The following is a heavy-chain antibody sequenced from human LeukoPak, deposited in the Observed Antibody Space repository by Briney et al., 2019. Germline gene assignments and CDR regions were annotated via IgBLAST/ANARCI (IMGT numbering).Heavy chain of an antibody. J-gene: IGHJ6*02. CDR1: GGSISSYY. V-gene: IGHV4-59*01. D-gene: IGHD3-10*01. CDR3: ARDQRIMVREGSYSYGMDV. Sequence: SETLSLTCTVSGGSISSYYWSWIRQPPGKGLEWIGYIYYSGSTNYNPSLKSRVTISVDTSKNQFSLKLNSVIAADTAVYYCARDQRIMVREGSYSYGMDVWGQGTTVTVSS. CDR2: IYYSGST.